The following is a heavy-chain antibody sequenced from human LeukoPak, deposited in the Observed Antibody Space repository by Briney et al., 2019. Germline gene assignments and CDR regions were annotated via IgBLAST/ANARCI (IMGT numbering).Heavy chain of an antibody. CDR1: GFTFSSYW. CDR3: AKTGNSITMIVVVINNLDY. J-gene: IGHJ4*02. Sequence: GGSLRLSCAASGFTFSSYWMNWARQAPGKGLEWVASINHNGNVNYYVDSVKGRFTISRDNAKNSLYLQMSNLRAEDTAVYYCAKTGNSITMIVVVINNLDYWGQGTLVTVSS. CDR2: INHNGNVN. V-gene: IGHV3-7*03. D-gene: IGHD3-22*01.